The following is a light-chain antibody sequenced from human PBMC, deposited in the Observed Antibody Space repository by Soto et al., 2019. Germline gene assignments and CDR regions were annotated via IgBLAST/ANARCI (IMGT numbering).Light chain of an antibody. Sequence: EIVLTQSPGTLSLSPGERATLSCRASQTVSSSYLAWYQQKPGQAPRLLIYGASSRATGIPDMFSGSGSGTDLAVTISRLEPEVFAVYSCQQYGSSPLTFGQGTKVEIK. CDR3: QQYGSSPLT. V-gene: IGKV3-20*01. CDR1: QTVSSSY. J-gene: IGKJ1*01. CDR2: GAS.